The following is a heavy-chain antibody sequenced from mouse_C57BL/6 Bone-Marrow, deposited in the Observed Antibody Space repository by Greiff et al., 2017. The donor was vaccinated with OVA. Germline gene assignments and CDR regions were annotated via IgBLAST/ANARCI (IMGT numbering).Heavy chain of an antibody. V-gene: IGHV1-64*01. CDR2: IHPNSGST. J-gene: IGHJ3*01. Sequence: VQLQQPGAELVKPGASVKLSCKASGYTFTSYWMHWVKQRPGQGLEWIGMIHPNSGSTNYNEKFKSKATLTVDKSSSTAYMQLSSLTSEDSAVYYCARGYYGSRRGPWFAYWGQGTLVTVSA. CDR1: GYTFTSYW. CDR3: ARGYYGSRRGPWFAY. D-gene: IGHD1-1*01.